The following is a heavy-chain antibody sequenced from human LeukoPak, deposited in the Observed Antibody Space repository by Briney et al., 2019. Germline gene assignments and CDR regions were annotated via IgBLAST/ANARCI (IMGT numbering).Heavy chain of an antibody. Sequence: HSGGSLRLSCAASGFTFDDYAMHWVRQALGKGLEWVSGISWNSGSVGYADSVKGRFTISRDNAKNSLYLQMNSLRAEDTALYYCAKDIFALYSSGWYGYFDYWGQGTLVTVSS. CDR3: AKDIFALYSSGWYGYFDY. D-gene: IGHD6-19*01. V-gene: IGHV3-9*01. CDR2: ISWNSGSV. CDR1: GFTFDDYA. J-gene: IGHJ4*02.